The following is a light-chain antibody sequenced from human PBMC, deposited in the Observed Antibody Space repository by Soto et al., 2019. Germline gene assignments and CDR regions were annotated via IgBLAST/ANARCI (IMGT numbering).Light chain of an antibody. CDR1: SSNIGAGYD. V-gene: IGLV1-40*01. CDR2: GNS. Sequence: QYVLTQPPSVSGAPGQRVTISCTGSSSNIGAGYDVHWYQQLPGTAPKLLIYGNSNRPSGVPDRFSGSKSGTSASLAITGLHDEYETDYYCQSYDSSLSVVFGGGTKLTVL. J-gene: IGLJ2*01. CDR3: QSYDSSLSVV.